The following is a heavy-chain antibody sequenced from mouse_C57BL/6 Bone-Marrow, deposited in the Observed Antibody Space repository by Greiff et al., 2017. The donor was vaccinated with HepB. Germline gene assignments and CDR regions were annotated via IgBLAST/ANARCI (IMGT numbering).Heavy chain of an antibody. J-gene: IGHJ3*01. Sequence: EVMLVESGGDLVKPGGSLKLSCAASGFTFSSYGMSWVRQTPDKRLEWVATISSGGSYTYFPDSVKGRFTISRDNAKNTLYLQMSSLKSEDTAMYYCARHRLGAWFAYWGQGTLFTVSA. D-gene: IGHD4-1*01. V-gene: IGHV5-6*02. CDR3: ARHRLGAWFAY. CDR1: GFTFSSYG. CDR2: ISSGGSYT.